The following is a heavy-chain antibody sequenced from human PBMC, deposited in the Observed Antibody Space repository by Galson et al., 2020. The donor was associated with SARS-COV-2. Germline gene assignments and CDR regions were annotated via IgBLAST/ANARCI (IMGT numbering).Heavy chain of an antibody. Sequence: GGSLRLSCAGSGFTFRRFWMHWIRQAPGEGLVWVARINEDGRTVNYAESVRGRFIISRDNAKNTLSLQMNSLRVEDTAVYYCVKDTFGPEDSWGQGTLVTVSS. CDR3: VKDTFGPEDS. D-gene: IGHD3-10*01. CDR1: GFTFRRFW. CDR2: INEDGRTV. V-gene: IGHV3-74*01. J-gene: IGHJ5*01.